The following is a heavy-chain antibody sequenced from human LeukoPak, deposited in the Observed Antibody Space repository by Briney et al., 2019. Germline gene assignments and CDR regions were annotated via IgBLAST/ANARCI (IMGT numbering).Heavy chain of an antibody. V-gene: IGHV4-38-2*02. J-gene: IGHJ4*02. Sequence: PSETLSLTCTASGYSISSGYYWGWIRQPPGKGLEWIGSIYHSGSTYYNPSLKSRVTISVDTSKNQFSLKLSSVTAADTAVYYCARDGPGIVVVPAAILPLDYWGQGTLVTVSS. CDR3: ARDGPGIVVVPAAILPLDY. CDR2: IYHSGST. D-gene: IGHD2-2*02. CDR1: GYSISSGYY.